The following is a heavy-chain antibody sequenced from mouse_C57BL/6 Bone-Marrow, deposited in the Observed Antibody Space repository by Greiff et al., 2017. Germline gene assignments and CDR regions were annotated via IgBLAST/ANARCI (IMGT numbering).Heavy chain of an antibody. D-gene: IGHD2-1*01. V-gene: IGHV5-6*01. CDR1: GFTFSSYG. J-gene: IGHJ3*01. CDR2: ISSGGSYT. CDR3: ARQRGYRYGNYVGFAY. Sequence: EVQVVESGGDLVKPGGSLKLSCAASGFTFSSYGMSWVRQTPDKRLEWVATISSGGSYTYYPDSVKGRFTISRDNAKNTLYLQMSSLKSEDTAMYYCARQRGYRYGNYVGFAYWGQGTLVTVSA.